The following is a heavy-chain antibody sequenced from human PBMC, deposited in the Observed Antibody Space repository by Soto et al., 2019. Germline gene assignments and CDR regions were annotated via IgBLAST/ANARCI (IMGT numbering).Heavy chain of an antibody. Sequence: EVQLVESGGGLVQPGRSLRLSCAASGFTFDDYAMHWVRQVPGKGPEWVSGIRWDSGSRGYAESVRGRFTISRDNAKNSLYPQMNSLRAEDTALYYCAKSKADLEILKTTVTTFWGPFHIWGQGTMVTVSS. J-gene: IGHJ3*02. V-gene: IGHV3-9*01. CDR2: IRWDSGSR. D-gene: IGHD4-17*01. CDR3: AKSKADLEILKTTVTTFWGPFHI. CDR1: GFTFDDYA.